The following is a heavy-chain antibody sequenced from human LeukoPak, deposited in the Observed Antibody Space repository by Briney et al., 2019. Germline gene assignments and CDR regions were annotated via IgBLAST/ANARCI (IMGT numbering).Heavy chain of an antibody. D-gene: IGHD3-9*01. J-gene: IGHJ4*02. Sequence: GTSVKVSCKASGFTFNTYSAVQWVRQARGQRLEWIGWIVVGSGHTNYAQKFQGRVTITADKSTSTAYMELSSLRSEDTAVYYCANHRDILTGQSTPFDYWGQGTLVTVSS. CDR2: IVVGSGHT. CDR3: ANHRDILTGQSTPFDY. V-gene: IGHV1-58*01. CDR1: GFTFNTYSA.